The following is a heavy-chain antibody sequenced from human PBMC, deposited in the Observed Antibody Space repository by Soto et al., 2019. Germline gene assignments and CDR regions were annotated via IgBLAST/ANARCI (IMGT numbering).Heavy chain of an antibody. Sequence: GGSLRLSCAASGFTFSSYAMSWVRQAPGKGLEWVSAISGSGGSTYYADSVKGRFTISRDNSKNTLYLQMNSLRAEDTAVYYCAKFSPYCSSTSCYAFDIWGQGTMVTVSS. CDR3: AKFSPYCSSTSCYAFDI. CDR1: GFTFSSYA. V-gene: IGHV3-23*01. J-gene: IGHJ3*02. D-gene: IGHD2-2*01. CDR2: ISGSGGST.